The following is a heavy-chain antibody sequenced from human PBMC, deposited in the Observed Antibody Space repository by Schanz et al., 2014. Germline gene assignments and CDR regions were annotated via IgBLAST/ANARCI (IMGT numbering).Heavy chain of an antibody. J-gene: IGHJ5*02. CDR2: ISAYNGNT. V-gene: IGHV1-18*01. Sequence: QVHLVQSGAEVKRPGASVKVSCKASGYIFINSGISWVRQAPGQGLEWMGWISAYNGNTKYPQKLQGRVTMTTDTSTSTAYMELRSLRSDDTAVYYCAKAEYDILTDSYSRLDPWGQGTLVTVSS. CDR1: GYIFINSG. D-gene: IGHD3-9*01. CDR3: AKAEYDILTDSYSRLDP.